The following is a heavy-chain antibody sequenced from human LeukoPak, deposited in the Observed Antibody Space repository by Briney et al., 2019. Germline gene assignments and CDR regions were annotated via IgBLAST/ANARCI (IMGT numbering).Heavy chain of an antibody. CDR3: ARNVYSSGWCYFDY. Sequence: SETLSLTCAVYGGSFSGYYWSWIRQPPGKGLEWIGEINHSGSTNYIPSLKSRVTISVDTSKNQFSLKLSSVTAADTAVYYCARNVYSSGWCYFDYWGQGTLVTVSS. CDR1: GGSFSGYY. J-gene: IGHJ4*02. V-gene: IGHV4-34*01. CDR2: INHSGST. D-gene: IGHD6-19*01.